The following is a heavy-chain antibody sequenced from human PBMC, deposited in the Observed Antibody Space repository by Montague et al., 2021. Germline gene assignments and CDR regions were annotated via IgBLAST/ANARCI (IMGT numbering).Heavy chain of an antibody. V-gene: IGHV3-30*03. J-gene: IGHJ6*02. CDR1: GGSISSSSYY. Sequence: LSLTCTVSGGSISSSSYYWGWVRQAPGKGLEWVTLISYDGSNKDYTDSVKGRFTISRDNSKNTLYLQMNSLRADDTAVYYCARDQVWPIAAAGMSYSYYAMDVWGQGTTVTVSS. CDR2: ISYDGSNK. CDR3: ARDQVWPIAAAGMSYSYYAMDV. D-gene: IGHD6-13*01.